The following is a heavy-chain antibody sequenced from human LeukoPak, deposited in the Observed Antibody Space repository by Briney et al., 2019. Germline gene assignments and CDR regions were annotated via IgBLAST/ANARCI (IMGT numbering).Heavy chain of an antibody. J-gene: IGHJ4*02. Sequence: ASVKVSCKASGYNFTAYGITWVRQAPGQGLEWVGWISAYTGNTKYAQRFRGRVTMTTDTSTSTAYMELKGLRSNDTAVYYCARENAGGLPEHLILDFWGQETLVTVSS. CDR2: ISAYTGNT. CDR3: ARENAGGLPEHLILDF. D-gene: IGHD4-11*01. V-gene: IGHV1-18*01. CDR1: GYNFTAYG.